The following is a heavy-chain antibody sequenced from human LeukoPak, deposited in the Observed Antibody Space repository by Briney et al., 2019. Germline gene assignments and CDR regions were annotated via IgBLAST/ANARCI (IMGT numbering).Heavy chain of an antibody. CDR1: GGSISSSSYY. Sequence: SETLSLTCTVSGGSISSSSYYWGWIRQPPGKGLEWIGSIYYSGSTYYNPSLKSRVTISVDTSKNQFSLKLSSVTAADTAVYYCARAKDYYGSGSYYKWGQGTLVTVSS. CDR2: IYYSGST. CDR3: ARAKDYYGSGSYYK. J-gene: IGHJ4*02. V-gene: IGHV4-39*07. D-gene: IGHD3-10*01.